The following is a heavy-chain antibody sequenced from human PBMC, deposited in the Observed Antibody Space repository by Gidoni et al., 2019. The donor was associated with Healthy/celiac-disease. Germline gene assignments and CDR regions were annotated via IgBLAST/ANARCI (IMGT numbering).Heavy chain of an antibody. V-gene: IGHV3-33*01. CDR3: ARDLGSLGELSLDY. Sequence: QVQLVESGGGVVQTGRSLSLSCAASGFTFSSYGMHWVRQAPGKGLEWVAVIWYDGSNKYYADAVKGRFTISRDNSKNTLYLKMNSLRAEDTAVYYCARDLGSLGELSLDYWGQGTLVTVSS. D-gene: IGHD3-16*02. CDR1: GFTFSSYG. J-gene: IGHJ4*02. CDR2: IWYDGSNK.